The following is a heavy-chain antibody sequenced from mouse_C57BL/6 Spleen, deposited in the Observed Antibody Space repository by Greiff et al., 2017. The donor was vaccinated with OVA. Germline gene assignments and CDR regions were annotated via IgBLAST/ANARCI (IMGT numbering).Heavy chain of an antibody. Sequence: QVQLKQSGAELARPGASVKLSCKASGYTFTSYGISWVKQRTGQGLEWIGEIYPRSGNTYYNEKFKGKATLTADKSSSTAYMELRSLTSEDSAVYFCARRDGTQFAYWGQGTLVTVSA. V-gene: IGHV1-81*01. CDR1: GYTFTSYG. CDR2: IYPRSGNT. D-gene: IGHD1-1*01. CDR3: ARRDGTQFAY. J-gene: IGHJ3*01.